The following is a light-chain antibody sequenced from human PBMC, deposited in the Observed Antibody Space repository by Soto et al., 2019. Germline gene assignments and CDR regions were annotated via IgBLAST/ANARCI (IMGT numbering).Light chain of an antibody. CDR3: QQRSNWPPGYT. J-gene: IGKJ2*01. CDR1: QSVSSY. Sequence: EIVLTQSPATLSLSPGERATLSCRASQSVSSYLAWYQQKPGQAPRLLIYDASNRATGIPARFRGSGSGTDFTLTISSLEPEDFAVYSCQQRSNWPPGYTFGQGTKLEIK. V-gene: IGKV3-11*01. CDR2: DAS.